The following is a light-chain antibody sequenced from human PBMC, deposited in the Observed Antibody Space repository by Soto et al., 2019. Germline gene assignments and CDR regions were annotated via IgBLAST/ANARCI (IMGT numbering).Light chain of an antibody. CDR2: GHN. J-gene: IGLJ3*02. CDR1: YSNIRAGYE. V-gene: IGLV1-40*01. CDR3: QSYDSSLSGSGV. Sequence: QSVLTQPPSVSGAPGQRVTISCTGSYSNIRAGYEVHWYQQIPGTAPKLLISGHNNRPSGVPDRFFGSKSGTSASLTIIGLQAEDEADYFCQSYDSSLSGSGVFGGGTKLTVL.